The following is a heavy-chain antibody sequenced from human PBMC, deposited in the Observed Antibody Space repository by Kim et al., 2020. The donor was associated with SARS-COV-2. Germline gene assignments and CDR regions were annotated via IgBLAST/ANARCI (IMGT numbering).Heavy chain of an antibody. D-gene: IGHD4-4*01. CDR3: ARAPNYSNSGFDY. Sequence: YAESVKGRFTMSRDNSKNTLYLQMNSLRAEDKAVYYCARAPNYSNSGFDYWGQGTLVTVSS. V-gene: IGHV3-66*01. J-gene: IGHJ4*02.